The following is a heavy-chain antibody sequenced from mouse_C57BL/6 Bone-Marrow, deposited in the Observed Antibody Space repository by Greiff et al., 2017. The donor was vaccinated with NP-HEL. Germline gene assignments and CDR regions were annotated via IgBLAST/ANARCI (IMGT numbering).Heavy chain of an antibody. Sequence: EVKLVESGGGLVQPGGSLKLSCAASGFTFSDYYMYWVRQTPEKRLAWVAYFSNGGGSTYYPDTVKGRFTLSRDNAQNTLYLQMSRLKSEDTAMYYCARPLYYYGSSYSFAYWGQGTLVTVSA. CDR1: GFTFSDYY. CDR3: ARPLYYYGSSYSFAY. CDR2: FSNGGGST. J-gene: IGHJ3*01. V-gene: IGHV5-12*01. D-gene: IGHD1-1*01.